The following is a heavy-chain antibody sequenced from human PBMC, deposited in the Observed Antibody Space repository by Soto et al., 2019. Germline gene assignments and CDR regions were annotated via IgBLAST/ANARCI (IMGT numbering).Heavy chain of an antibody. V-gene: IGHV3-53*01. J-gene: IGHJ4*02. Sequence: EVQLVESGGGLIQPGGSLRLSCAASGFTVSSNYMSWVRQAPGKGLEWVSVIYSDGSTYYADSGKGRFTISRDNSKNTVYLQMNSLRVEDTAVYYCARDRTFDYWGQGTLVTVSS. CDR3: ARDRTFDY. CDR1: GFTVSSNY. CDR2: IYSDGST.